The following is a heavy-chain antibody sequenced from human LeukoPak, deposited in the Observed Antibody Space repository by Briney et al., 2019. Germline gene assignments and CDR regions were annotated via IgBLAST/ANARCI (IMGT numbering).Heavy chain of an antibody. CDR2: IIPIFGTA. Sequence: SVKVSCKASGGTFSSYAISWVRQAPGQGLEWMGGIIPIFGTANYAQKFQGRVTITADESTSTAYMELSSLRSEDTAVYYCARPLRGNSVFDYWGQGTLVTVSS. V-gene: IGHV1-69*13. J-gene: IGHJ4*02. D-gene: IGHD4-23*01. CDR1: GGTFSSYA. CDR3: ARPLRGNSVFDY.